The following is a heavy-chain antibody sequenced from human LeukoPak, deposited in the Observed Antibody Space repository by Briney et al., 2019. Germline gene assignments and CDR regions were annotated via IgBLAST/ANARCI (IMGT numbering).Heavy chain of an antibody. CDR3: ARAPYGSGLVDY. Sequence: PGGSLRLSCAASGFTFGSYSMNWVRQAPGKGLEWVSSISSSSSYIYYADSVKGRFTISRDNAKNSLYLQMNSLRAEDTAVYYCARAPYGSGLVDYWGQGTLVTVSS. CDR2: ISSSSSYI. D-gene: IGHD3-10*01. J-gene: IGHJ4*02. V-gene: IGHV3-21*01. CDR1: GFTFGSYS.